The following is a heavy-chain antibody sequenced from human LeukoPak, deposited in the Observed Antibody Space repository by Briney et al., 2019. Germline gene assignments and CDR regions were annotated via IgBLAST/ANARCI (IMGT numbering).Heavy chain of an antibody. J-gene: IGHJ6*04. D-gene: IGHD3-10*01. CDR3: ARASGSRDCYGMDV. CDR2: IIPIFGTA. Sequence: ASVKVSCKASGGTFSSYAISWVRQAPGQGLEWMGGIIPIFGTANYARKFQGRVTITADKSTSTAYMALSSLRSEDTAVYYCARASGSRDCYGMDVWGKGPTVTVSS. CDR1: GGTFSSYA. V-gene: IGHV1-69*06.